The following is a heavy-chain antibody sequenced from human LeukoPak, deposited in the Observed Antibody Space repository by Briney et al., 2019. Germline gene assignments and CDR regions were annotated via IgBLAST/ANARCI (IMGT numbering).Heavy chain of an antibody. CDR3: ARERGQCSGGSCYYYYGMDV. D-gene: IGHD2-15*01. Sequence: GGSLRLSCAASGFTFSSNGMNWVRQAPGKGLEWVSYISATGGTIYYADSVKGRFTISRDNAKNSLYLQMNSLRAEDTAVYYCARERGQCSGGSCYYYYGMDVWGQGTTVTVSS. CDR1: GFTFSSNG. J-gene: IGHJ6*02. CDR2: ISATGGTI. V-gene: IGHV3-48*04.